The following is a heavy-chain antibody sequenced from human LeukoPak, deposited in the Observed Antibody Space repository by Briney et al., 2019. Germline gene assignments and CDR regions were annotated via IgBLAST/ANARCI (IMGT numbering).Heavy chain of an antibody. V-gene: IGHV4-59*01. CDR1: GGSISSYY. D-gene: IGHD2-15*01. CDR2: IYYSGST. CDR3: ARQAERYCSGGSCLYYYGMDV. Sequence: SETLSLTCTVSGGSISSYYWSWIRQPPGKGLQWIGYIYYSGSTNYSPSLKSRVTISVDTSKNQFSLKLSSVTAADTAVYYCARQAERYCSGGSCLYYYGMDVWGQGTTVTVSS. J-gene: IGHJ6*02.